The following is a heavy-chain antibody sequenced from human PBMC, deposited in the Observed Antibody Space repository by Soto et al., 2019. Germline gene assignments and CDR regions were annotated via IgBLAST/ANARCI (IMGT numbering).Heavy chain of an antibody. CDR1: GGSISSGGYY. J-gene: IGHJ5*02. Sequence: PSETLSLTCTVSGGSISSGGYYWSWIRQHPGKGLEWIGYIYYGGSTYYNPSLKSRVTISVDTSKNQFSLKLSSVTAADTAVYYCARVTGSITIFGVVLGWFDPWGQGTLVTVSS. D-gene: IGHD3-3*01. V-gene: IGHV4-31*03. CDR2: IYYGGST. CDR3: ARVTGSITIFGVVLGWFDP.